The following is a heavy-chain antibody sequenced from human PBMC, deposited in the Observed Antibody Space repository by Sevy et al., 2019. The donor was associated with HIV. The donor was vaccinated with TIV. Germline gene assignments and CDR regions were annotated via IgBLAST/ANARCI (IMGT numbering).Heavy chain of an antibody. CDR1: GFTFITYA. D-gene: IGHD3-22*01. Sequence: GALRLSCKPSGFTFITYAMNWVRQAPGKGLEWVSTIYGTSGTTYYAESVRGRFTISRDNSMNTLFLQMNTLRTEDTALYYCAGGRYDSSGSFDAFDIWGQGTMVTVSS. J-gene: IGHJ3*02. CDR2: IYGTSGTT. CDR3: AGGRYDSSGSFDAFDI. V-gene: IGHV3-23*01.